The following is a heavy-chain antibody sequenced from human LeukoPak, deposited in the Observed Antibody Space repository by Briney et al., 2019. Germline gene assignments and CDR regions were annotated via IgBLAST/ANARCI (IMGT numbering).Heavy chain of an antibody. V-gene: IGHV3-30-3*01. J-gene: IGHJ4*02. D-gene: IGHD2-2*01. CDR3: ARSLSHIVVVPVANS. Sequence: PGGSLRLSCAASGFTFSSYAMHWVRQAPGKGLEWVAVISYDGSNKYYADSVKGRFTISRDNSKNTLYLQMNSLRAEDTAVYYCARSLSHIVVVPVANSWGQGALVTVSS. CDR2: ISYDGSNK. CDR1: GFTFSSYA.